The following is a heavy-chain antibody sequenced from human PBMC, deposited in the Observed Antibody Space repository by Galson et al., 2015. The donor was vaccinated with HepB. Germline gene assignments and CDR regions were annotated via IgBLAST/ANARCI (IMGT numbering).Heavy chain of an antibody. CDR2: ILHDAHNR. CDR3: ARRAGASGGFSFDY. J-gene: IGHJ4*02. CDR1: GFPFSNYA. Sequence: SLRLSCAASGFPFSNYAMHWVRQTPGKGLEWMTVILHDAHNRYYADSVEGRFTVSRDNSKNTVYLQMNSLRAEDTAMYYCARRAGASGGFSFDYWGQGSLVTVSS. D-gene: IGHD3-10*01. V-gene: IGHV3-30*04.